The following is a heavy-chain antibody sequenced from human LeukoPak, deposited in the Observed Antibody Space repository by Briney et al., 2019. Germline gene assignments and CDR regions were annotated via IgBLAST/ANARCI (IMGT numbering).Heavy chain of an antibody. CDR3: ARRPPYCSADSCYGGANFDF. CDR2: MNPNSGNT. V-gene: IGHV1-8*01. J-gene: IGHJ4*02. D-gene: IGHD2-15*01. CDR1: GYTFTMYD. Sequence: ASVKVSFKASGYTFTMYDINWVRQATGQGLEWMGWMNPNSGNTGYAQKFQGRVTMTRNTAITTAYMELNSLRSEDTAVYYCARRPPYCSADSCYGGANFDFWGQGTLVTVSS.